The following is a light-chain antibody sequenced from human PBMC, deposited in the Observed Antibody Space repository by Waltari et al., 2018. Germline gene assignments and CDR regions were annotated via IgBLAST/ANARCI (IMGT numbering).Light chain of an antibody. CDR3: QQYYSTPLT. CDR1: QSVLYSSNNKNY. CDR2: WAS. V-gene: IGKV4-1*01. Sequence: DIVMTQSPDSLAVSLGERAPIHFKFSQSVLYSSNNKNYLAWYQQKPGQPPKLLIYWASTREAGVPDRFSGSGSGTDFTLTISSLQAEDVAVYYCQQYYSTPLTFGGGTKVEIK. J-gene: IGKJ4*01.